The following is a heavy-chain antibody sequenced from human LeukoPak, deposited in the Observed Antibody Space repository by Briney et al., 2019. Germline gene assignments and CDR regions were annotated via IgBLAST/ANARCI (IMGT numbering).Heavy chain of an antibody. CDR1: GGSISSNNNY. J-gene: IGHJ5*02. D-gene: IGHD6-13*01. CDR3: ARSIAAEGPTHNWLGP. Sequence: KPSETLSDTCTVSGGSISSNNNYWGWIRQPPGKGLEWIGSIYYSGATYYNPSLKSRVAVSVDTSKNQFSLSLTSVTASDTSVYYCARSIAAEGPTHNWLGPWGQGTLVTVSS. CDR2: IYYSGAT. V-gene: IGHV4-39*01.